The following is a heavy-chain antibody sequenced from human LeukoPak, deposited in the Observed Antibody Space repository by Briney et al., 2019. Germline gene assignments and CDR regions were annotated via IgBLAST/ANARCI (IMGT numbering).Heavy chain of an antibody. CDR2: INPSGGST. CDR1: GYTFTSYY. J-gene: IGHJ6*02. V-gene: IGHV1-46*01. D-gene: IGHD4-17*01. CDR3: ARDSRGPIDTVYYYYYGMDV. Sequence: GASVKVSCKASGYTFTSYYMHWVRQAPGQGLELMGIINPSGGSTSYAQKFQGRVTMTRDTSTSTVYMELSSLRSEDTAVYYCARDSRGPIDTVYYYYYGMDVWGQGTTVTVSS.